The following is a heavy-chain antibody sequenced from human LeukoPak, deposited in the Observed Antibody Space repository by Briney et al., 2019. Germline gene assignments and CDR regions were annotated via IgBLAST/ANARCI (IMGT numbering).Heavy chain of an antibody. CDR2: ISGSGGST. Sequence: GGSLRLSCAASGFTFSSYSMNWVRQAPGKGLEWVSAISGSGGSTYYADSVKGRFTISRDNSKNTLYLQMNSLRAEDTAMYYCASLSGVWDTGDKKWFDPWGQGALVTVSS. V-gene: IGHV3-23*01. D-gene: IGHD2-8*02. CDR1: GFTFSSYS. CDR3: ASLSGVWDTGDKKWFDP. J-gene: IGHJ5*02.